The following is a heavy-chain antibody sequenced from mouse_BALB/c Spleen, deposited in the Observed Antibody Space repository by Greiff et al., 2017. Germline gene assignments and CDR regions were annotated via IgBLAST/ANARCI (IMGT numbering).Heavy chain of an antibody. V-gene: IGHV5-15*02. CDR3: ARAYGNYDYYAMDY. CDR1: GFTFSDYG. Sequence: EVMLVESGGGLVQPGGSRKLSCAASGFTFSDYGMAWVRQAPGKGPEWVAFISNLAYSIYYADTVTGRFTISRENAKNTLYLEMSRLRSEDTAMYYWARAYGNYDYYAMDYWGQGTSVTVSS. J-gene: IGHJ4*01. D-gene: IGHD2-10*02. CDR2: ISNLAYSI.